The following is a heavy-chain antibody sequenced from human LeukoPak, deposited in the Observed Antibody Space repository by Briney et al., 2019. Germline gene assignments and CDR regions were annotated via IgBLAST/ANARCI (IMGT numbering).Heavy chain of an antibody. V-gene: IGHV3-48*01. CDR3: ARGDIVGATTTPFDY. CDR2: ISSSSSTI. CDR1: GFTFSSYS. Sequence: EGSLRLSCAASGFTFSSYSMNWVRQAPGRGLEWVSYISSSSSTIYYADSVKGRFTISRDNSKNTLYLQMNSLRAEDTAVYYCARGDIVGATTTPFDYWGQGTLVTVSS. J-gene: IGHJ4*02. D-gene: IGHD1-26*01.